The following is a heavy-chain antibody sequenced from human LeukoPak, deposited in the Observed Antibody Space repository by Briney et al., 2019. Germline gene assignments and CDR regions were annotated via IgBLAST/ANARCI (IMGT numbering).Heavy chain of an antibody. Sequence: SVKVSCKASGGTFSSYAISWVRQAPGQWLEWKGGIIPIFGTANYAQKFQGRVTITADESTSTAYMELSSLRSEDTAVYYCARDIVVVVAAGVYYYYYGMDVWGQGTTVTVSS. CDR1: GGTFSSYA. D-gene: IGHD2-15*01. J-gene: IGHJ6*02. CDR3: ARDIVVVVAAGVYYYYYGMDV. V-gene: IGHV1-69*01. CDR2: IIPIFGTA.